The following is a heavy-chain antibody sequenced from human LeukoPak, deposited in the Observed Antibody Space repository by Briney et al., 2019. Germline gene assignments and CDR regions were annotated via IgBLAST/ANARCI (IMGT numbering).Heavy chain of an antibody. Sequence: SGTLSLTCSVSGASVTRGGFYWVWLRQPPGKGPEWIATVYYTGSTYHNTSLKSRVTLFLDKSQDQFSLTLTPVAATDNANHCPRHMGSWGLARPFEPWCQGTLVTVSA. J-gene: IGHJ5*02. D-gene: IGHD1-14*01. CDR3: RHMGSWGLARPFEP. CDR2: VYYTGST. CDR1: GASVTRGGFY. V-gene: IGHV4-39*03.